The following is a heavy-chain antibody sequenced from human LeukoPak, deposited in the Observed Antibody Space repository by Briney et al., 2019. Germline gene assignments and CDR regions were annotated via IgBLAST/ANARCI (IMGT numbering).Heavy chain of an antibody. D-gene: IGHD3-9*01. J-gene: IGHJ4*02. CDR2: ISYSGST. CDR3: ARTRELRYFDWSFDH. CDR1: GGLISSYY. V-gene: IGHV4-59*07. Sequence: SDPLSLICTVSGGLISSYYGRWLRQPPGEGLEWIGYISYSGSTNYNPSLKSRVTISVDPYKNHLSLKLSSETAADTAVYYCARTRELRYFDWSFDHWGQGTMVTVSS.